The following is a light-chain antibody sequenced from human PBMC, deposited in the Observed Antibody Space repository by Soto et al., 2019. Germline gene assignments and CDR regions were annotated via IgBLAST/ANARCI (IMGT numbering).Light chain of an antibody. CDR1: QSISSSY. Sequence: EVVLTQSPATLSLSPGEGATLSCRVSQSISSSYLSWYQQRPGQAPRLLIYGASTRATGIPARFSGSGRGSGTDFTLTISSLQPEDFAVYYCQQDYNLPITFGLGTRLEIK. CDR3: QQDYNLPIT. CDR2: GAS. V-gene: IGKV3D-7*01. J-gene: IGKJ5*01.